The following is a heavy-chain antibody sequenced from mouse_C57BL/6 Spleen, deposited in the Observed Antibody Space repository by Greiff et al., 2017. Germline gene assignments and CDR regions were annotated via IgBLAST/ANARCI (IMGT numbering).Heavy chain of an antibody. CDR2: IWRGGST. CDR1: GFSLPSYG. V-gene: IGHV2-5*01. J-gene: IGHJ4*01. D-gene: IGHD2-5*01. Sequence: VKLMESGPGLVQPSQSLSITCTVSGFSLPSYGVHWVRQSPGKGLEWLGVIWRGGSTDYNAAFMSILSITKDNSKSQVFFKMNSLQADVTSIYXCAKNDYSNYHAMDYWGQGTSVTVSS. CDR3: AKNDYSNYHAMDY.